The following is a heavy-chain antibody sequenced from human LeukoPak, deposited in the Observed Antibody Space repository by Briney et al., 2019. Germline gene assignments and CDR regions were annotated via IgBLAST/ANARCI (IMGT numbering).Heavy chain of an antibody. Sequence: GGSLRISCAASGFTFSSYAMSWFRQAPGKGLEWVPAISGSGGSTYYADSVKGRFTISRDNSKNTLYLQMNSLRADDTAVFFFQEEDGIRYCSGGSCYITPIDYWGQGTLVTVSS. CDR3: QEEDGIRYCSGGSCYITPIDY. D-gene: IGHD2-15*01. J-gene: IGHJ4*02. V-gene: IGHV3-23*01. CDR2: ISGSGGST. CDR1: GFTFSSYA.